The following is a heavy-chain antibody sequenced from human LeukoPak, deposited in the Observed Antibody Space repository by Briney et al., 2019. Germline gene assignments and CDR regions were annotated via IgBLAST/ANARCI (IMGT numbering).Heavy chain of an antibody. V-gene: IGHV4-39*07. D-gene: IGHD5-18*01. CDR1: GGSISSSSYY. J-gene: IGHJ4*02. CDR3: ARASGYSHGRFVDY. Sequence: PSETLSLTCTVSGGSISSSSYYWGWIRQPPGKGLEWIGSIYYSGSTYYNPSLKSRVTISVDTSKNQFSLKLSSVTAADTAVYYCARASGYSHGRFVDYWGQGTLVTVSS. CDR2: IYYSGST.